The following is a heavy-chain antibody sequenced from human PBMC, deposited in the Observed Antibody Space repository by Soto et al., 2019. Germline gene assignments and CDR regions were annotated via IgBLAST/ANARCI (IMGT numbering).Heavy chain of an antibody. CDR1: GFTFSSYA. V-gene: IGHV3-23*01. D-gene: IGHD6-19*01. Sequence: EVQLLESGGGLVQPGGSLRLSCAASGFTFSSYAMSWVRQAPGKGLEWVSAISGSGGSTYYADSVKGRFTISRDSSKSTLHLQISSMRAEDTAVYYCAQVAYSGGWYQYFQHWGQGTLVTVSS. CDR3: AQVAYSGGWYQYFQH. J-gene: IGHJ1*01. CDR2: ISGSGGST.